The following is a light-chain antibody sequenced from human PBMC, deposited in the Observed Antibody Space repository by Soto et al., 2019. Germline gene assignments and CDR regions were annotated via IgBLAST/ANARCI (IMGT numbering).Light chain of an antibody. CDR2: DAS. J-gene: IGKJ5*01. V-gene: IGKV1-5*01. Sequence: DIQMTQSPSTLSASVGDTVTITCRASQNINSWLAWYQQKPGRAPIRLIYDASTLESGVPSRFSGSGSETEFTLTISRLQPDDFATYFCHSRAFGQGTRLEIK. CDR1: QNINSW. CDR3: HSRA.